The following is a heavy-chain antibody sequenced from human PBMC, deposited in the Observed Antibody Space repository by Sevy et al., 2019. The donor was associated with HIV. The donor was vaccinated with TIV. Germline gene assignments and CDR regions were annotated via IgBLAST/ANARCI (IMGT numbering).Heavy chain of an antibody. D-gene: IGHD3-3*01. J-gene: IGHJ3*02. CDR1: GYTFTNYG. CDR2: ISAHNGNT. Sequence: ASVKVSCKASGYTFTNYGISWVRQAPGQGLEWMGWISAHNGNTNYAQKLQGRVTMTTDTSTSTAFMELSSLRSDDTAVYYCARDLSHTGRFGAFDIWGQGTMVTVSS. CDR3: ARDLSHTGRFGAFDI. V-gene: IGHV1-18*01.